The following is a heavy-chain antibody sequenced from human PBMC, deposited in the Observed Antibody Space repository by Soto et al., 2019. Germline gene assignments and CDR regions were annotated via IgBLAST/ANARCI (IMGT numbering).Heavy chain of an antibody. CDR1: GGSISTSSSTYY. D-gene: IGHD1-1*01. CDR2: FFYSGKS. J-gene: IGHJ4*02. CDR3: AKDRPRRTSGYFFDY. V-gene: IGHV4-39*02. Sequence: TSETLSLTCSVSGGSISTSSSTYYWGWMRQPPGKGLEWIASFFYSGKSFYNPSLKSRVTMSVDTSKNQFSLNLSSVTAADTAVYYCAKDRPRRTSGYFFDYWGQGTPVTVSS.